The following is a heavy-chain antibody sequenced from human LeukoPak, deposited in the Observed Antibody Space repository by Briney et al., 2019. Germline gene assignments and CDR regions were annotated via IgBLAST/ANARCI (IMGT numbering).Heavy chain of an antibody. CDR2: IWYDGSNK. CDR1: GFTFSSYG. D-gene: IGHD6-6*01. Sequence: GGSLRLSCAASGFTFSSYGMHWVRQAPGKGLEWVAVIWYDGSNKYYADSVKGRFTISRDNSKNTLYLQMNSLGAEDTAVYYCAREYSSSGYYYGMDVWGQGTTVTVSS. V-gene: IGHV3-33*01. CDR3: AREYSSSGYYYGMDV. J-gene: IGHJ6*02.